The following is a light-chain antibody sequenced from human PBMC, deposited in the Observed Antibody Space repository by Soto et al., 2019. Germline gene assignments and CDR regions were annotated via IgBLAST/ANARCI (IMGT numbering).Light chain of an antibody. J-gene: IGKJ4*01. CDR2: KAS. V-gene: IGKV1-5*03. CDR3: QQYNTSPLT. Sequence: DIQMTQSPSTLSASVGDRVTITCRASQSISTWLAWYQQKPGKAPKLLIYKASSLESGVPSRFSGSGSGTEFTLTISSLQPDDFATYYGQQYNTSPLTFSGGTTVEIK. CDR1: QSISTW.